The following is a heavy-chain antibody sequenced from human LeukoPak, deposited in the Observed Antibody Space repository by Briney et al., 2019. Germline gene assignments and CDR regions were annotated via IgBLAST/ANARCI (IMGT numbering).Heavy chain of an antibody. CDR3: ARGGYSSSLYDY. J-gene: IGHJ4*02. D-gene: IGHD2-15*01. Sequence: ASLKVSCRASGYTFTGYYIHWVRQAPGQGLEWMGWIDPNSGGTNYAQKFHGRVTMTRDTSISTAYVELSRLRSDDTAVYYCARGGYSSSLYDYWGQGTLSPSPQ. V-gene: IGHV1-2*02. CDR2: IDPNSGGT. CDR1: GYTFTGYY.